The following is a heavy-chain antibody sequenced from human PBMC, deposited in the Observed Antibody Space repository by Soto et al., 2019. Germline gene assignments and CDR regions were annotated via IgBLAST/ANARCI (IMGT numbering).Heavy chain of an antibody. V-gene: IGHV1-3*04. CDR3: ARAPLEQQLVRWFDP. D-gene: IGHD6-13*01. CDR2: INTANTAT. CDR1: GYTFTSYG. J-gene: IGHJ5*02. Sequence: ASVKVSCKASGYTFTSYGISWVRQAPGQRLEWMGWINTANTATKYSQKFQGRVTITRQTSASTVYMELTSLTSEDTAVYYCARAPLEQQLVRWFDPWGQGTLVTVSS.